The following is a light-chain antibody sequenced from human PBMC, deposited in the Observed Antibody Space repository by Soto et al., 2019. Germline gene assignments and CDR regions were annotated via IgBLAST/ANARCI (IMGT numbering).Light chain of an antibody. CDR2: GAS. J-gene: IGKJ2*01. CDR1: QSVSSS. CDR3: QQYNNWPLYP. V-gene: IGKV3-15*01. Sequence: EIVMTQSPATLSVSPGERATLSCRASQSVSSSLAWYQQKPGQAPRLLIYGASTRATGIPARFSGSGSGTEFTLTIRSLQSEDFAVYYCQQYNNWPLYPLGQGPKLEIK.